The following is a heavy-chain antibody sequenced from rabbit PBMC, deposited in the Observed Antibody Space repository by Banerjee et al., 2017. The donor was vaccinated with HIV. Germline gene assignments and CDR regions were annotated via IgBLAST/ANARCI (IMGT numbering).Heavy chain of an antibody. Sequence: QEQLVESGGGLVQPEGSLTLTCTASGIDFSSYGVSWVRQAPGKGLEWIGYITYGGSAYYASWVKGRFTISRDNAQNTVSLQLNSLTAADTATYFCARDRDGDAGYGSLALWGPGTLVTVS. D-gene: IGHD7-1*01. J-gene: IGHJ4*01. CDR1: GIDFSSYG. CDR3: ARDRDGDAGYGSLAL. CDR2: ITYGGSA. V-gene: IGHV1S47*01.